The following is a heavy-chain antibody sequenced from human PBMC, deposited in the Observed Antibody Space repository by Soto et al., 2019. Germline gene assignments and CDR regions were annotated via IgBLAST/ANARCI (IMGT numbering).Heavy chain of an antibody. CDR2: INHSGST. J-gene: IGHJ4*02. Sequence: PSETLSLTCAVYGGSFSGYYWSWIRQPPGKGLEWIGEINHSGSTNDNPSLKSRVTISVDTSKNQFFLKLSSVTAADTAVYYCARVRSGTVTTLRYYFDYWGQGTLVTVSS. D-gene: IGHD4-17*01. CDR1: GGSFSGYY. V-gene: IGHV4-34*01. CDR3: ARVRSGTVTTLRYYFDY.